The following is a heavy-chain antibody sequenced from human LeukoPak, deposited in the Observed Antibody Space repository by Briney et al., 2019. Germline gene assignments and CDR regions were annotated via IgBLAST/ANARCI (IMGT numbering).Heavy chain of an antibody. CDR1: GFTFSSYW. Sequence: GGSLRLSCAASGFTFSSYWMSWVRQAPGKGLEWVANIKQDGSEKYYVDSVKGRFTISRDNAKNSLYLQMNSLRAEDTSVYYCAREGELKAIAYWGQGTLVTVSS. CDR3: AREGELKAIAY. J-gene: IGHJ4*02. D-gene: IGHD1-26*01. V-gene: IGHV3-7*01. CDR2: IKQDGSEK.